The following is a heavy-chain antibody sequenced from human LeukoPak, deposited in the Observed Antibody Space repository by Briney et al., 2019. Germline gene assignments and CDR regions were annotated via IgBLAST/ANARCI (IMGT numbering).Heavy chain of an antibody. CDR1: GGSISSSSYY. J-gene: IGHJ4*02. CDR2: IYYGGST. CDR3: ARQGYSSGWDATDY. D-gene: IGHD6-19*01. Sequence: PSETLSLTCTVSGGSISSSSYYWGWIRQPPGKGLEWIGSIYYGGSTYYNPSLKSRVTISVDTSKNQFSLRLSSVTAADTAMYYCARQGYSSGWDATDYWGQGTLVTVSS. V-gene: IGHV4-39*01.